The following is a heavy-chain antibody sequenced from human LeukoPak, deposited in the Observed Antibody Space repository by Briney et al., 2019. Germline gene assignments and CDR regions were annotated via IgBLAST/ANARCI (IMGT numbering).Heavy chain of an antibody. CDR2: INPSGGST. Sequence: ASVKVSCKASGYTFTSYYMHWVRQAPGQGLEWMGIINPSGGSTSYAQKFQGRVTMTRDMSTSTVYMELSSLRSEDTAVYYCARASEPYYYDSSGQLHYFDYWGQGTLVTVSS. J-gene: IGHJ4*02. CDR1: GYTFTSYY. CDR3: ARASEPYYYDSSGQLHYFDY. V-gene: IGHV1-46*01. D-gene: IGHD3-22*01.